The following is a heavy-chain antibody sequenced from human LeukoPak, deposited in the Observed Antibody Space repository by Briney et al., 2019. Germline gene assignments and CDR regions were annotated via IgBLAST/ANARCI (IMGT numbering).Heavy chain of an antibody. V-gene: IGHV3-30-3*01. Sequence: GGSLRLSCAASGFTFSSYAMHWVRQAPGKGLEWVAVISYDGSNKYYADSVKGRFTISRDNSKNTLYLQMNSLRAEDTAVYYCARDPYSGSYSDAFDIWGQGTMVTVPS. D-gene: IGHD1-26*01. CDR3: ARDPYSGSYSDAFDI. J-gene: IGHJ3*02. CDR1: GFTFSSYA. CDR2: ISYDGSNK.